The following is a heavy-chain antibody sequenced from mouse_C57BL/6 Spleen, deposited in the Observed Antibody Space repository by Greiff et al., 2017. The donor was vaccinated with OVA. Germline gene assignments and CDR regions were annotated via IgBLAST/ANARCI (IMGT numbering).Heavy chain of an antibody. CDR3: ARLYYYGSSYPSYYFDY. CDR2: INPNNGGT. Sequence: VQLQQSGPELVKPGASVKMSCKASGYTFTDYNMHWVKQSHGKSLEWIGYINPNNGGTSYNQKFKGKATLTVNKSSSTAYMELRSLTSEESAVYYCARLYYYGSSYPSYYFDYWGQGTTLTVSS. D-gene: IGHD1-1*01. CDR1: GYTFTDYN. J-gene: IGHJ2*01. V-gene: IGHV1-22*01.